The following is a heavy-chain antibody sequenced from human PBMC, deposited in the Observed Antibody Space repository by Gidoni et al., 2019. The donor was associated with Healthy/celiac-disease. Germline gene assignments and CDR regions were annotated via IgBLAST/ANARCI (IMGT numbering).Heavy chain of an antibody. CDR2: ISGSGGST. CDR3: AKDAWFGECIWS. CDR1: GFTFSSEA. D-gene: IGHD3-10*01. V-gene: IGHV3-23*01. Sequence: EVQLLDAVGGLVQHGGSRIHSSAASGFTFSSEAMRWVRQAPVKGLEWVSAISGSGGSTYYADSVKCWVTISRDNAKNTLYLQMNSLRAEDTAVYYCAKDAWFGECIWSWGQGTMVTVSS. J-gene: IGHJ3*01.